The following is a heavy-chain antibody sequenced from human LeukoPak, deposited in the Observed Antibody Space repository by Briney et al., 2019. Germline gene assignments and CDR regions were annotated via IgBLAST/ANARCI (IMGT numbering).Heavy chain of an antibody. CDR1: GGSFNAYY. J-gene: IGHJ4*02. CDR3: ATERRYSSGRWDYYFDN. Sequence: SETLSLTCAVYGGSFNAYYWSWIRQPPGKGLEWIGEINHSGGTNYNPSLKSRVTMLADTSMNQFSLKLISVTAADTAGYYCATERRYSSGRWDYYFDNWGQGTLVTVSS. CDR2: INHSGGT. V-gene: IGHV4-34*01. D-gene: IGHD6-19*01.